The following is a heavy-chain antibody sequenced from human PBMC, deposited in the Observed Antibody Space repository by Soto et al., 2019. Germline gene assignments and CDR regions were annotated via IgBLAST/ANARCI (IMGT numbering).Heavy chain of an antibody. Sequence: AASGFTFSSYAMSWVRQAPGKGLEWVSAISGSGGSTYYADSVKGRFTISRDNSKNTLYLQMNSLRAEDTAVYYCAKGPGIQLWLNYFDYWGQGTLVTVSS. CDR1: GFTFSSYA. J-gene: IGHJ4*02. CDR2: ISGSGGST. V-gene: IGHV3-23*01. CDR3: AKGPGIQLWLNYFDY. D-gene: IGHD5-18*01.